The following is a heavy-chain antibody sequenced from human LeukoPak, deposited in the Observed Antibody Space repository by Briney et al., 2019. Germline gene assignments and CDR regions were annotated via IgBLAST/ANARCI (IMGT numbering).Heavy chain of an antibody. CDR3: ARGTRYSYIFDY. V-gene: IGHV4-59*01. CDR1: GGSISSYY. J-gene: IGHJ4*02. Sequence: PSETLSLTCTVSGGSISSYYWSGIRQPPGKGLEWIGYIYYSGSTYYNPSLKSRVTISIDTSKNQFSLKLSSVTAADTAVYYCARGTRYSYIFDYWGQGTLVTVSS. CDR2: IYYSGST. D-gene: IGHD5-18*01.